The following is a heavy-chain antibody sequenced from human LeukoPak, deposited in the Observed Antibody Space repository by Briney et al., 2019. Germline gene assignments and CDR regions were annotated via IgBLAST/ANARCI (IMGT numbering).Heavy chain of an antibody. CDR1: GFTFSSYW. J-gene: IGHJ5*02. D-gene: IGHD6-13*01. V-gene: IGHV3-30*18. CDR2: ISYDGSNK. Sequence: GGSLRLSCTASGFTFSSYWMSWVRQALGKGLEWVAVISYDGSNKYYADSVKGRFTISRDNSKNTLYLQMNSLRAEDTAVYYCAKDSSSWFDPWGQGTLVTVFS. CDR3: AKDSSSWFDP.